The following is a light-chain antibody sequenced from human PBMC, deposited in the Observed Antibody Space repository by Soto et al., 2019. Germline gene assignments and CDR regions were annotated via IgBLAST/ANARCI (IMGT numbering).Light chain of an antibody. Sequence: DLKMTQPPSSLSASVEDGVTIACRASQSISNYLNWYQHKPGKVPKLLLYAASSLQSGVPTRFSGSGSGTDFTLPISSLQPEDFATYYCQQSYGTPLTFGGGTKVEIK. CDR1: QSISNY. CDR3: QQSYGTPLT. J-gene: IGKJ4*01. V-gene: IGKV1-39*01. CDR2: AAS.